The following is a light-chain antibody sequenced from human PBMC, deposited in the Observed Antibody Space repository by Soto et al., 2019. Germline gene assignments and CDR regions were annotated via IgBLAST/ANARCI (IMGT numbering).Light chain of an antibody. CDR3: QQRSNWPFT. J-gene: IGKJ5*01. Sequence: EIVLTQSPGTLSLSPGERASLSCRASQSVSSNYLAWYQQKPGLAPRLLIYGASSRATGIPDRFSGSGSGTDFTLTISRLEPEDFAVYYCQQRSNWPFTFGQGTRLEIK. CDR1: QSVSSNY. CDR2: GAS. V-gene: IGKV3D-20*02.